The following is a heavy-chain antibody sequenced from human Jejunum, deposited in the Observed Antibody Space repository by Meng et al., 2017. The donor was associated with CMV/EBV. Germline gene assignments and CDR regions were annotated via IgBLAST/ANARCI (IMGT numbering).Heavy chain of an antibody. CDR1: TGYY. D-gene: IGHD2-2*01. CDR3: ARVYCSTTSCYGGYGMDV. V-gene: IGHV1-2*02. CDR2: INPNSGGT. Sequence: TGYYMQWVRQAPGQGLEWMGWINPNSGGTNHAQQFQGRVTMTTDTSMSTAYMELSRLRSDDTAVYYCARVYCSTTSCYGGYGMDVWGQGTTVTVSS. J-gene: IGHJ6*02.